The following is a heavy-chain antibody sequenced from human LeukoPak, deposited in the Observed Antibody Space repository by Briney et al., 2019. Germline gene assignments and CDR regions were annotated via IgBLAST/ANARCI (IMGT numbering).Heavy chain of an antibody. CDR1: GDSVSNGNYY. Sequence: SETLSLTCTVSGDSVSNGNYYWSWFRQPPGKALEWIGYIYYTGKTYYNPSLEGRVTILVDTSRNHFSVKLSSVTAADTAVYYCARGISSGWSRAVGYGGQGTLVTVSS. D-gene: IGHD6-19*01. CDR2: IYYTGKT. J-gene: IGHJ4*02. CDR3: ARGISSGWSRAVGY. V-gene: IGHV4-61*03.